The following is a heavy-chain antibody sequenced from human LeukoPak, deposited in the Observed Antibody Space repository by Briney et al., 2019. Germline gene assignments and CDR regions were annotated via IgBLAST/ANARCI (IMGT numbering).Heavy chain of an antibody. CDR2: INPNSGGT. CDR3: ARSPMITFGVDLYYFDY. D-gene: IGHD3-16*01. V-gene: IGHV1-2*02. Sequence: ASVKVSCKASGYTFTSYGISWVRQAPGQGLEWMGWINPNSGGTNYAQKFQGRVTMTRDTSISTAYMELSRLRSDDTAVYYCARSPMITFGVDLYYFDYWGQGTLVTVSS. CDR1: GYTFTSYG. J-gene: IGHJ4*02.